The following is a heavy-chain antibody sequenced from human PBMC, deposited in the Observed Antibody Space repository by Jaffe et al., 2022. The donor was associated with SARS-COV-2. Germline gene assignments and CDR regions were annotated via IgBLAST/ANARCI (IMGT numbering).Heavy chain of an antibody. CDR2: VYHTGAT. Sequence: QVQLQESGPGLVKPSGTLSVSCVVSDDSIATSKWWNWVRQPPGKGLEWIGEVYHTGATNYNPSLKSRVTIAVDKSKNQFSLSLSSVTAADTAIYYCARVIAARRSPGHYFYYYGMDVWGQGITVTVSS. D-gene: IGHD6-6*01. CDR3: ARVIAARRSPGHYFYYYGMDV. V-gene: IGHV4-4*02. CDR1: DDSIATSKW. J-gene: IGHJ6*02.